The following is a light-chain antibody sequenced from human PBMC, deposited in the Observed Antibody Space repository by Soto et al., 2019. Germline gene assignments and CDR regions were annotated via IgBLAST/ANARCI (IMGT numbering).Light chain of an antibody. CDR1: QSVSSSY. V-gene: IGKV3-20*01. CDR3: QQYSSSSLT. J-gene: IGKJ4*01. CDR2: GAS. Sequence: VLTQSPGTLSLSPGERATLSCRASQSVSSSYLAWYQQKPGQAPRLLIYGASSRETGIPDRFSGSGSGTDFTLTISRLEPEDFAVYYCQQYSSSSLTFGGGTKVDIK.